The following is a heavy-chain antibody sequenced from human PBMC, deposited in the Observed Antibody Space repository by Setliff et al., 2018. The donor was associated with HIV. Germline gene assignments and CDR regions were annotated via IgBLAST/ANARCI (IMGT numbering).Heavy chain of an antibody. V-gene: IGHV4-4*08. Sequence: LSLTCTVSGGSISSYYWSWIRQPPGKGLEWIGYIYTSGGINYNPSLKSRVTISVDTSKNQFSLKLSSVTAADTAVYYCVRAGYCSSASCYFSGWFDPWGQGTLVTVSS. CDR1: GGSISSYY. CDR3: VRAGYCSSASCYFSGWFDP. J-gene: IGHJ5*02. CDR2: IYTSGGI. D-gene: IGHD2-2*01.